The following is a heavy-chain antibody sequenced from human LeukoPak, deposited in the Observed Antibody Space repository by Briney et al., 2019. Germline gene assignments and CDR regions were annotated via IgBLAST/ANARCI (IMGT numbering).Heavy chain of an antibody. CDR1: GFTFDDYA. CDR2: ISWNSGSI. Sequence: GRSLRLSCAASGFTFDDYAMHWVRQAPGKGLEWVSGISWNSGSIGYADSVKGRFTISRDNAKNSLYLQMNSLRAEDTALYYCAKDPTHYYGSGSCFDYWGQGTLVTVSS. CDR3: AKDPTHYYGSGSCFDY. J-gene: IGHJ4*02. D-gene: IGHD3-10*01. V-gene: IGHV3-9*01.